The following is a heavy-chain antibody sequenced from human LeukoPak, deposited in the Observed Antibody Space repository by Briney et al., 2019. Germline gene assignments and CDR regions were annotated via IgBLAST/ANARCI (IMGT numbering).Heavy chain of an antibody. J-gene: IGHJ4*02. CDR2: VYTSGST. CDR3: AREDQLYTSLDY. CDR1: SGSISSGNYY. Sequence: SSQTLSLTCTVSSGSISSGNYYWSWIRQPAGKGLEWIGRVYTSGSTNYNPSLRSRVTISVDTSKNQFSLKLSSMTAADTAVYYCAREDQLYTSLDYWGQGTLVTVSS. D-gene: IGHD3-16*02. V-gene: IGHV4-61*02.